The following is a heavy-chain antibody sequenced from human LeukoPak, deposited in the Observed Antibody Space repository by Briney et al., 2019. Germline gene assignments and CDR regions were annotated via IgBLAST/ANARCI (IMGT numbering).Heavy chain of an antibody. Sequence: SVKVSCKASGGTFSSYSISWVRQAPGQGLEWMGRIIPILNITNFEQKYQGRVAITADRSTNIVYMELSSLRSEDTAVYYCARGGLHSSAWFDPWGQGTLVTVSS. CDR3: ARGGLHSSAWFDP. D-gene: IGHD6-19*01. V-gene: IGHV1-69*02. J-gene: IGHJ5*02. CDR1: GGTFSSYS. CDR2: IIPILNIT.